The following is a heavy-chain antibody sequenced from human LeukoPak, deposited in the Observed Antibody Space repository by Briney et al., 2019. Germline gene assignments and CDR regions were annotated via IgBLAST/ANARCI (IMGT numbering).Heavy chain of an antibody. CDR3: ARVGIVGANYYYYMDV. Sequence: GGSLRLSCAASGFTFSSYSMNWVRQAPGKGLEWVSSISSSSSYIYYADSVKGRFTISRDNAKNSLYLQMNSLRAEDTAVYYCARVGIVGANYYYYMDVWGKGTTVTISS. J-gene: IGHJ6*03. V-gene: IGHV3-21*01. D-gene: IGHD1-26*01. CDR2: ISSSSSYI. CDR1: GFTFSSYS.